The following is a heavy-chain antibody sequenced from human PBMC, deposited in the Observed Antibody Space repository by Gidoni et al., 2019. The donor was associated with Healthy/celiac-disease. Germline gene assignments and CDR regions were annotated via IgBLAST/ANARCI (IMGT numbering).Heavy chain of an antibody. CDR2: IIPIFGTA. CDR3: ARGPRNSSGYYPLDY. Sequence: QVQLVQSGAEVKKPGSSVKVSCKASGGTLRRHAISWVRQAPGQGLEWMGGIIPIFGTANYAQKFQGRVTITADESTSTAYMELSSLRSEDTAVYYCARGPRNSSGYYPLDYWGQGTLVTVSS. J-gene: IGHJ4*02. V-gene: IGHV1-69*01. CDR1: GGTLRRHA. D-gene: IGHD3-22*01.